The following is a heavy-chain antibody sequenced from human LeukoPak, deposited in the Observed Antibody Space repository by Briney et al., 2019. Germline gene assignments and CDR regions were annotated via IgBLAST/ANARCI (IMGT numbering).Heavy chain of an antibody. V-gene: IGHV1-46*01. CDR1: GYTFTSYY. J-gene: IGHJ5*02. CDR3: ARDAHLTSYYDFWSGYYNWFDP. D-gene: IGHD3-3*01. CDR2: INPSGGST. Sequence: ASVKVSCKASGYTFTSYYMHWVRQAPGQGLEWMGIINPSGGSTNYAQKFQGRVTMTRDMSKCTVYMELSSLRSEDTAVYYCARDAHLTSYYDFWSGYYNWFDPWGQGTLVTVSS.